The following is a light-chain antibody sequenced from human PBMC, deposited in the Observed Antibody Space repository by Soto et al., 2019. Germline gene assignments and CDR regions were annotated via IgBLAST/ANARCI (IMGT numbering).Light chain of an antibody. CDR2: AVY. CDR1: QGITSW. V-gene: IGKV1-12*01. Sequence: DIQMTQSPSSVSASVGDRVTITCRASQGITSWLAWYQQKPGRAPKLLIYAVYNLQSGVPSRFSGSGSGRDFTLTISSLQPEDFATDFCQQTSSFPLTCGGGTKVEIK. CDR3: QQTSSFPLT. J-gene: IGKJ4*02.